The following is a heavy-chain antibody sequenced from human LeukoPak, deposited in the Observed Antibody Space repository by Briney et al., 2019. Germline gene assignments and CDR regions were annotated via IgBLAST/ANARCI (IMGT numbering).Heavy chain of an antibody. J-gene: IGHJ4*02. V-gene: IGHV4-59*01. Sequence: SETLSLACTVSGGSISSYYWSWIRQPPGKGLEWIGYIYYSGSTNYTPSLKSRITISVDTSRNQFSLKLNSVTAADTAVYYCARGKNGLDYWGQGTLVTVSS. D-gene: IGHD2-8*01. CDR3: ARGKNGLDY. CDR1: GGSISSYY. CDR2: IYYSGST.